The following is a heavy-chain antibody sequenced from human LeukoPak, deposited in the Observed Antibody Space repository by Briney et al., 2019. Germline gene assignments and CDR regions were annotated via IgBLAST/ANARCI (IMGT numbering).Heavy chain of an antibody. CDR2: ITTDGGRT. CDR1: GFTFSSYA. CDR3: AREPAFGDLDY. J-gene: IGHJ4*02. V-gene: IGHV3-64*01. Sequence: PGRSLRLSCAASGFTFSSYAMHWVRQAPGKGLEYVSAITTDGGRTFYVNSVEGRFTVSRDNSKNTLYLQMGGLRTEDTAVYYCAREPAFGDLDYWGQGTLVTVSS. D-gene: IGHD4-17*01.